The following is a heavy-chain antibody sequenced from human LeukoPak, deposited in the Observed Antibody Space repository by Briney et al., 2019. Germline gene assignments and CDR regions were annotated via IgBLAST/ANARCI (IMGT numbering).Heavy chain of an antibody. J-gene: IGHJ6*02. CDR1: GFTFRDYY. V-gene: IGHV3-11*01. CDR3: ARYDHYDDSPDLVGLRLDYLYAMDV. Sequence: PGGSLRLSCAASGFTFRDYYMSWIRKAPGKGLEWVSYISNRGTTIYYADSVKGRFTISRDNAKNSLFLQMNSLRADDTAVYYCARYDHYDDSPDLVGLRLDYLYAMDVWGQGTPVTVSS. CDR2: ISNRGTTI. D-gene: IGHD3-22*01.